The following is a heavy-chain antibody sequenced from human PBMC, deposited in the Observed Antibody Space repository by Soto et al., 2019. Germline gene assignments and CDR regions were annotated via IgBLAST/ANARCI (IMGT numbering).Heavy chain of an antibody. J-gene: IGHJ4*02. D-gene: IGHD7-27*01. CDR1: GASITTYY. CDR2: IYYSGHI. CDR3: ARHGATNWGGFFVS. V-gene: IGHV4-59*08. Sequence: QVQLQESGPGLVKPSETLSLTCNVSGASITTYYWSWIRQPPGKGLEWIGYIYYSGHINYNPSLKSRVTVSVDTSKNHCSLKPSSVTAEDTAVYYCARHGATNWGGFFVSWGLGTLVSVSS.